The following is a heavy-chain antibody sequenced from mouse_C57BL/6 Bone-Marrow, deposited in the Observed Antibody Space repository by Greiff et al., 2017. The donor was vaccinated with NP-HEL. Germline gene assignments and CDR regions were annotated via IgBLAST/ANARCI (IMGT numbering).Heavy chain of an antibody. Sequence: QVQLQQSGAELVKPGASVKLSCKASGYTFTSYWMHWVKQRPGQGLEWIGMIHPNSGSTNYNEKFKSKATLTVDKSSSTAYMQLSSLTSEDSAVYDSARCGYDEGYYAKDDWGQGASVTVSS. CDR1: GYTFTSYW. CDR3: ARCGYDEGYYAKDD. D-gene: IGHD2-2*01. CDR2: IHPNSGST. J-gene: IGHJ4*01. V-gene: IGHV1-64*01.